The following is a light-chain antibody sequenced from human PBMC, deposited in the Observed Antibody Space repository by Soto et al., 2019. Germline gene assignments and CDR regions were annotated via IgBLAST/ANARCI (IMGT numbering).Light chain of an antibody. CDR2: GAS. Sequence: EIVLTQSPGTLSLSPGERATLSCRASQSISSSYLAWYQQKPGQAPRVLIYGASSRATGIPDRFSGSGSGTDFTLTISRLEPEDFAVYFCQQYGNPFPNAFGQGTDLDIK. J-gene: IGKJ2*01. CDR3: QQYGNPFPNA. CDR1: QSISSSY. V-gene: IGKV3-20*01.